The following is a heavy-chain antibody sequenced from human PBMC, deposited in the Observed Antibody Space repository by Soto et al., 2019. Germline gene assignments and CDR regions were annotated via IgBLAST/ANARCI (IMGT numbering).Heavy chain of an antibody. D-gene: IGHD6-13*01. CDR2: IKSKTDGGTT. Sequence: EVQLVESGGGLVKPGGSLRLSCAASGFTFSNAWMSWVRQAPGKGLEWVGRIKSKTDGGTTDYAAPVKGRFTISRDDSENTLYLQMNSLKTEDTAVYYCTTEIATYYYYYGMDVWGQGTTVTVSS. V-gene: IGHV3-15*01. CDR1: GFTFSNAW. CDR3: TTEIATYYYYYGMDV. J-gene: IGHJ6*02.